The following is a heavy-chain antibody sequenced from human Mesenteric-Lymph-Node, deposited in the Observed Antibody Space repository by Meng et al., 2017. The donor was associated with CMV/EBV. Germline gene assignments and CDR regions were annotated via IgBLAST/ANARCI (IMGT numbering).Heavy chain of an antibody. J-gene: IGHJ3*01. D-gene: IGHD2-21*01. CDR2: IYYGGST. CDR1: GGSISSSTYF. Sequence: SETLSLTCTVSGGSISSSTYFWGWIRQPPGKGLEWIGNIYYGGSTYYHPSLKSRVTMSVDTSKNQFSLRLTSVNAADTAVYYCAREGRECGGDCYDGWGQGTMVTVSS. CDR3: AREGRECGGDCYDG. V-gene: IGHV4-39*07.